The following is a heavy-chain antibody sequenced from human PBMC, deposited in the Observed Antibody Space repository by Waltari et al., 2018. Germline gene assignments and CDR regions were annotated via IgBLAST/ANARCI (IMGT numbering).Heavy chain of an antibody. D-gene: IGHD6-19*01. Sequence: QVQLVQSGAEVKKPGSSVKVSCKASGGTFSSYAISWVRQAPGQGLEWMGRIIPILGIANYAQKFQGRVTITADKSTSTAYMELSSLRSEDTAVYYCATEVIAVAGTGGAFDIWGQGTMVTVSS. CDR2: IIPILGIA. CDR1: GGTFSSYA. V-gene: IGHV1-69*04. CDR3: ATEVIAVAGTGGAFDI. J-gene: IGHJ3*02.